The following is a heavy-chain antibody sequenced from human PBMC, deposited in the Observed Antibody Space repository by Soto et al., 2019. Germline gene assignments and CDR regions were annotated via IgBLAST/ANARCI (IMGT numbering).Heavy chain of an antibody. V-gene: IGHV1-69*13. Sequence: SVKVSCKASGGTFSSYAISWVRQAPGQGLEWMGGIIPIFGTANYAQKFQGRVTITADESTSTAYMELSSLRSEDTAVYYCAREGGGNSYYFDYWGQGTLVTVSS. J-gene: IGHJ4*02. CDR2: IIPIFGTA. CDR3: AREGGGNSYYFDY. D-gene: IGHD2-21*02. CDR1: GGTFSSYA.